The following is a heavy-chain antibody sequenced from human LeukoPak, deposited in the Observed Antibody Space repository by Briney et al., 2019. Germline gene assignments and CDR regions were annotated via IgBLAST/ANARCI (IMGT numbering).Heavy chain of an antibody. CDR2: IKSSGSS. J-gene: IGHJ5*02. Sequence: SLETLSLTCTVSGGSVSSYYWSWIRQPAGKGLEWIGYIKSSGSSNYNPSLKSRVTISMDTSKNQFSLRLNSVTAADTAVYYCARDGTVATNWFDPWGQGTLVTVSS. CDR3: ARDGTVATNWFDP. V-gene: IGHV4-59*02. D-gene: IGHD5-12*01. CDR1: GGSVSSYY.